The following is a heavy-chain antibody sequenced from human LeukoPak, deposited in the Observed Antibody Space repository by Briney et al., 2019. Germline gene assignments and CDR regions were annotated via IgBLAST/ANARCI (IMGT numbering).Heavy chain of an antibody. Sequence: PSETLSLTCTVPGGSISSYYWSWIRQPPWKGLKWIGYIYYSGSTNYKPSLKSRVTISVETSKNQFSLKLRSVTDADTAVYYCARVTGYMIEDYFDYWGQGTLVTVSS. V-gene: IGHV4-59*01. CDR3: ARVTGYMIEDYFDY. D-gene: IGHD3-22*01. CDR2: IYYSGST. J-gene: IGHJ4*02. CDR1: GGSISSYY.